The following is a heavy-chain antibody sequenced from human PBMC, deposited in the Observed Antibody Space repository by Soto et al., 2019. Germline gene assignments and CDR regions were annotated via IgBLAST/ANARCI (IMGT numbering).Heavy chain of an antibody. CDR2: ISSSGSTI. D-gene: IGHD2-8*01. CDR3: PRDQRNVGMDV. V-gene: IGHV3-11*01. CDR1: GFTFSDYY. Sequence: GGSLRLSCAASGFTFSDYYMSWIRQAPGRGLEWVSYISSSGSTIYYADSVKGRFTISRDNAKNSLYLQMNRLRAEDPAVYYCPRDQRNVGMDVWGQGTTVTVSS. J-gene: IGHJ6*02.